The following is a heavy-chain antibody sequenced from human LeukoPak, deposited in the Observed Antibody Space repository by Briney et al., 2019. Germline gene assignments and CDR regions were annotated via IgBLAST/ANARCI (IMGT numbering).Heavy chain of an antibody. Sequence: GGSLRLSCAASGFTFSSYAMSWVRQAPGKGLEWVSAISGSGGSTYYADSVKGRFTISRDNSKNSLYLQMNSLRTEDTALYYCAKDKYSSSWALDYWGQGTLVTVSS. CDR1: GFTFSSYA. J-gene: IGHJ4*02. D-gene: IGHD6-13*01. CDR3: AKDKYSSSWALDY. CDR2: ISGSGGST. V-gene: IGHV3-23*01.